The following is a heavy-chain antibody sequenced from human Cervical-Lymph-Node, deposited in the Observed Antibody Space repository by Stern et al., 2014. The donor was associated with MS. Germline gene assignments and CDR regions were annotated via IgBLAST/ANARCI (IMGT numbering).Heavy chain of an antibody. CDR2: ISYDGSNK. D-gene: IGHD6-13*01. CDR1: GFSFSSYA. J-gene: IGHJ1*01. Sequence: QVQLVESGGGVVQPGRSLRLSCAASGFSFSSYAMHWVRQAPGKGLEWVAGISYDGSNKYYADSVKGRFTISRDNSKNTLYLQMNSLRAEDTAVYYCARSSSFGSSSSWVDTWSEYFHHWGQGTLVTVSS. V-gene: IGHV3-30-3*01. CDR3: ARSSSFGSSSSWVDTWSEYFHH.